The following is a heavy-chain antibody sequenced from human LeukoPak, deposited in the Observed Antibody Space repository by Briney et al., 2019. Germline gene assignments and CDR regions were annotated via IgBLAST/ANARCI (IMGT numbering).Heavy chain of an antibody. J-gene: IGHJ6*03. CDR2: ISSSSSYI. Sequence: GGSLRLSCAASGFTFSTYAMSWVRQAPGKGLEWVSSISSSSSYIYYADSVKGRFTISRDNAKNSLYLQMNSLRAEDTAVYYCAIVRYYYMDVWGKGTTVTVSS. V-gene: IGHV3-21*01. CDR3: AIVRYYYMDV. D-gene: IGHD4-17*01. CDR1: GFTFSTYA.